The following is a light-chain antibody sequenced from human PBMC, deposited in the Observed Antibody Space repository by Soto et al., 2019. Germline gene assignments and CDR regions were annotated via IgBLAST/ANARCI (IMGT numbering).Light chain of an antibody. J-gene: IGLJ1*01. V-gene: IGLV2-8*01. CDR1: SSDVGGYNY. Sequence: QSALTQPPSASGSPRQSVTISCTGTSSDVGGYNYVSWYQQHPGKAPKLMIYEVSKRPSGVPDRFSGSKSGNTASLTVSGLQAEEEADYYCSSYAGSFGVFGPGTKLTVL. CDR2: EVS. CDR3: SSYAGSFGV.